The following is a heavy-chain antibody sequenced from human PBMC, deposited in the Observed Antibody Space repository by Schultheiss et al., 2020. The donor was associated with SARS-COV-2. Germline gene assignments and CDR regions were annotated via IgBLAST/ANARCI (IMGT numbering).Heavy chain of an antibody. CDR2: IYNSGST. V-gene: IGHV4-59*01. CDR1: GGSFSGYY. Sequence: SETLSLTCAVYGGSFSGYYWSWIRQPPGKELEWIGYIYNSGSTNYNPSLKSRVTISVDTSKNQFSLKLNSVTAADTAVYYCAREGGYSGFDYWGQGTLVTVSS. J-gene: IGHJ4*02. D-gene: IGHD5-12*01. CDR3: AREGGYSGFDY.